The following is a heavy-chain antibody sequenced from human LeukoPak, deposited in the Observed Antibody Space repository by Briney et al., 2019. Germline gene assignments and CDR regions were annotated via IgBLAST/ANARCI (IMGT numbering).Heavy chain of an antibody. CDR2: ISGSGTTI. V-gene: IGHV3-23*01. CDR1: GFTFSNYP. CDR3: VTKLYVSHHTHAFDI. Sequence: GGSLRLSCTASGFTFSNYPINFVRQAPGKGLDWVSAISGSGTTIYYADAVRGRFTISRDNSKNTVYLQMNSLRAEDTALYYCVTKLYVSHHTHAFDIWGQGTIVTVSP. D-gene: IGHD3-16*01. J-gene: IGHJ3*02.